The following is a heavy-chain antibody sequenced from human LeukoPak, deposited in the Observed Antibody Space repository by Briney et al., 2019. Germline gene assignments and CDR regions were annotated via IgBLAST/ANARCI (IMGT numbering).Heavy chain of an antibody. Sequence: SETLSLTCTVSGGSISSDDYYWSWIRQPPGKGLEWIGYIYYSGSTYYNPSLKSRVTISVDTSKNQFSLKLNSVTAADTAVYYCARSGGYDSSGYYYEGAFDIGGQGTVVTVSS. V-gene: IGHV4-30-4*01. J-gene: IGHJ3*02. CDR2: IYYSGST. D-gene: IGHD3-22*01. CDR3: ARSGGYDSSGYYYEGAFDI. CDR1: GGSISSDDYY.